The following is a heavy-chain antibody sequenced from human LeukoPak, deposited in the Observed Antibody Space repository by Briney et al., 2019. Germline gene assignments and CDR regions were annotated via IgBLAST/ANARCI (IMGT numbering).Heavy chain of an antibody. D-gene: IGHD2-2*01. Sequence: SVKVSCKASVGTFISYAISWVRQAPGQGLEWMGGIIPIFGTANYAQKFQGRVTITADESTSTAYMELSSLRSEDTAAYYCATNILGYCSSTSCPYAHYYYYYMDVWGKGTTVTVSS. CDR3: ATNILGYCSSTSCPYAHYYYYYMDV. CDR2: IIPIFGTA. J-gene: IGHJ6*03. V-gene: IGHV1-69*13. CDR1: VGTFISYA.